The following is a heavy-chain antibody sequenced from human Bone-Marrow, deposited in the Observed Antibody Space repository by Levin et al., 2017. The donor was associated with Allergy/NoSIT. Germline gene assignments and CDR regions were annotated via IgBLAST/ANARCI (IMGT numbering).Heavy chain of an antibody. D-gene: IGHD1-1*01. Sequence: SQTLSLTCAVSGASLNSGGYSWHWIRQSPGKGLEWIGYIYHSGNTYYKSSLKSRVNISVDTSRNQFSLRLSSVTAADTAVYFCARARRDDGIDTWGQGALVTVSS. CDR1: GASLNSGGYS. V-gene: IGHV4-30-2*06. J-gene: IGHJ5*02. CDR2: IYHSGNT. CDR3: ARARRDDGIDT.